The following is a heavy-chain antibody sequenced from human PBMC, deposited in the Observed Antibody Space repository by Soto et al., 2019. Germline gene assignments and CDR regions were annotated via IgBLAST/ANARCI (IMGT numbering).Heavy chain of an antibody. V-gene: IGHV1-69*02. Sequence: QVQLVQSGAEVRKPGSSVKVSCKASGGTFSNHTISWVRQAPGQGLEWMGRFIPILNIANYAQKFEGRVTITADKSTSTAYMELSSLRSEDTAVYYCAGVAEMGTVTNGFYYYMDVWGKGTTVTVSS. J-gene: IGHJ6*03. CDR3: AGVAEMGTVTNGFYYYMDV. CDR2: FIPILNIA. D-gene: IGHD4-17*01. CDR1: GGTFSNHT.